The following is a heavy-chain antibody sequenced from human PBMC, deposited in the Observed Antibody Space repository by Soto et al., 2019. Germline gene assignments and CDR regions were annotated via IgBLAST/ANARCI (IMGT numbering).Heavy chain of an antibody. D-gene: IGHD7-27*01. Sequence: EVRLLESGGGLVQPGGSLRLSCAASRFTFSSYAMSWVRQAPGKGLEWVSAISGSGGSTYYADSVKGRFTISRDNSKNTLYLQMNSLRAEDTAVYYCAKDPSGDLYYYGMDVWGQGTTVTVSS. CDR1: RFTFSSYA. CDR3: AKDPSGDLYYYGMDV. J-gene: IGHJ6*02. CDR2: ISGSGGST. V-gene: IGHV3-23*01.